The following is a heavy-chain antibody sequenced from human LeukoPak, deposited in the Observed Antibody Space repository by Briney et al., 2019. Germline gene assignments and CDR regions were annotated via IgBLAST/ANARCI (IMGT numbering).Heavy chain of an antibody. CDR3: ASDKGYSNNYFDY. Sequence: SETLSLTCAVYGGSFSGYYWAWIRQPPGKGLEWIASIYYSGSTYYNSSLKSRVTIDTSRNQFSLKLSSVTAADTALYYCASDKGYSNNYFDYWGQGTLVTVSS. D-gene: IGHD6-13*01. J-gene: IGHJ4*01. V-gene: IGHV4-34*01. CDR2: IYYSGST. CDR1: GGSFSGYY.